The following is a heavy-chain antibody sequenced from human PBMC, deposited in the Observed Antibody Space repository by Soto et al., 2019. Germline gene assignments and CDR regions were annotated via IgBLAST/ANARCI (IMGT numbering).Heavy chain of an antibody. D-gene: IGHD2-2*01. CDR2: VFYDGTT. Sequence: PSETLSLTCTVSGSAINTNNYYWGWVRQAPGKGLEGIGRVFYDGTTYYSPSLKSRITISLATSRTQFSLKLNAVTAADTAVYYCARLVVVSPVANVWGQGTLVTVSS. J-gene: IGHJ4*02. V-gene: IGHV4-39*01. CDR3: ARLVVVSPVANV. CDR1: GSAINTNNYY.